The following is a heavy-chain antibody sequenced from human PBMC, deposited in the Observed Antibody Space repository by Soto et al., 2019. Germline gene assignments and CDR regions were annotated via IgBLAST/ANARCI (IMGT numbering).Heavy chain of an antibody. CDR3: TRRGWVSTVKHYYMDV. CDR1: GFTFSSYG. CDR2: IWYDGSNK. J-gene: IGHJ6*03. Sequence: QVQLVESGGGVVQPGRSLRLSCAASGFTFSSYGMHWVRQAPGKGLEWVAVIWYDGSNKYYADSVKGRFTISRDNSKNTVYLQMSSLRAEATAVYYCTRRGWVSTVKHYYMDVWGKGTTVTVSS. D-gene: IGHD3-16*01. V-gene: IGHV3-33*01.